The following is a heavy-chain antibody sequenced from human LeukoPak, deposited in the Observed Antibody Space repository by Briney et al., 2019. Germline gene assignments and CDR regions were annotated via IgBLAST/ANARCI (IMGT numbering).Heavy chain of an antibody. CDR1: GGSISSSSYY. V-gene: IGHV4-39*07. CDR2: IYYSGST. Sequence: SETLSLTCTVSGGSISSSSYYWGWIRQPPGKGLEWIGSIYYSGSTYYNPSLKSRVTISVDTSKNQFSLNLTSMTAADTAMYYCLRVVVVPAAGDHWGQGTQVTVSS. CDR3: LRVVVVPAAGDH. D-gene: IGHD2-21*02. J-gene: IGHJ4*02.